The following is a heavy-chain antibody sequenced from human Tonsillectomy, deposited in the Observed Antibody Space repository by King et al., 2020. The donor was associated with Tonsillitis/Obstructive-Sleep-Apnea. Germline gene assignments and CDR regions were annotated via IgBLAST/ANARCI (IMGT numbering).Heavy chain of an antibody. CDR2: INHSGGT. J-gene: IGHJ4*02. D-gene: IGHD2-2*03. Sequence: VQLQQWGAGLLKPSETLSLTCAVHGGSFSGNYWTWIRQPPGKGLEWIGEINHSGGTKYNPSLKGRATISVDTPKSQCSLMLNSVTAAATAVYYCARVGNCSSTGCFDYWGQGTLVTVSS. V-gene: IGHV4-34*01. CDR3: ARVGNCSSTGCFDY. CDR1: GGSFSGNY.